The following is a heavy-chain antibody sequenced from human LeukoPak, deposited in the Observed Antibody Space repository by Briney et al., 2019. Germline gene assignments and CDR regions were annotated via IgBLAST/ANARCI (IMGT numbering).Heavy chain of an antibody. Sequence: GGSLRLSCAASGFTFSSYSMNWVRQAPGKGLEWVSSISSSSSYIYYADSVKGRFTISRDNAKNSLYLQMNSLRAEDTAVYYCARVSVDTAMVAPSGFDYSGQGTLVTVSS. J-gene: IGHJ4*02. V-gene: IGHV3-21*01. CDR2: ISSSSSYI. CDR3: ARVSVDTAMVAPSGFDY. D-gene: IGHD5-18*01. CDR1: GFTFSSYS.